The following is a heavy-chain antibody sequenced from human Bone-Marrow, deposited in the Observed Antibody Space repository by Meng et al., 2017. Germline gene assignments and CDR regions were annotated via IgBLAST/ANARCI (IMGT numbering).Heavy chain of an antibody. CDR1: GFTFSSYA. CDR3: AKFLSRREWLVPRAPLPDY. D-gene: IGHD6-19*01. J-gene: IGHJ4*02. Sequence: GESLKISCAASGFTFSSYAISWVRQAPGKGLEWVSAISGSGGSTYYADSVKGRFTISRDNSKNTLYLQMNSLRAEDTAVYYCAKFLSRREWLVPRAPLPDYWGQGTLVTVSS. V-gene: IGHV3-23*01. CDR2: ISGSGGST.